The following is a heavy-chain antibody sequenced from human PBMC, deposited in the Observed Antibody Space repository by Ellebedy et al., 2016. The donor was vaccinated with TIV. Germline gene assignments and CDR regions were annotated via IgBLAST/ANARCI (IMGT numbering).Heavy chain of an antibody. CDR1: GGTFSSYA. CDR3: ARDYGGYDWGGFDY. J-gene: IGHJ4*02. V-gene: IGHV1-69*13. CDR2: IIPIFGTA. D-gene: IGHD5-12*01. Sequence: AASVKVSCKASGGTFSSYAISWVRQAPGQGLEWMGGIIPIFGTANYAQKFQGRVTITADESTSTAYMELSSLRSEDTAVYYCARDYGGYDWGGFDYWGQGTLVTVSS.